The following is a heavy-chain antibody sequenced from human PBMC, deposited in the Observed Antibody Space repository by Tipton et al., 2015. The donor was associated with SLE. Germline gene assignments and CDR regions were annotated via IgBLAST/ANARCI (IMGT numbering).Heavy chain of an antibody. J-gene: IGHJ4*02. CDR2: INPSGGST. Sequence: QSGPEVKKPGASVKVSCKASGYTFTNYYMHWVRQAPGQGLEWMGIINPSGGSTSYAQKFQGRVTMTRDTSTSTVYMELSSLRSEDTAVYYCARAGIVVVTAIRAHFDYWGQGTLVTVSS. CDR3: ARAGIVVVTAIRAHFDY. CDR1: GYTFTNYY. D-gene: IGHD2-21*02. V-gene: IGHV1-46*01.